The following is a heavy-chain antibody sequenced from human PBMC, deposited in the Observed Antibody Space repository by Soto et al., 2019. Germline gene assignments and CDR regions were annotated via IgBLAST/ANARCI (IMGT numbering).Heavy chain of an antibody. D-gene: IGHD3-22*01. CDR2: IYSSGTT. V-gene: IGHV4-31*03. J-gene: IGHJ4*02. CDR1: GDFISSGGYY. CDR3: ARTDSSGYYFVY. Sequence: QVQLQESGPGLVKPSQTLSLTCTVSGDFISSGGYYWSWIRQLPGKGLEWIGYIYSSGTTYYTPSLKRRITISVDTSKNQFSLNLSSVTAADTAVYYCARTDSSGYYFVYWGQGTLVTVFS.